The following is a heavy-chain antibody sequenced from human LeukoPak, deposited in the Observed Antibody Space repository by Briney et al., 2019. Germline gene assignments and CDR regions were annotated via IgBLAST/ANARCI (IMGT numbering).Heavy chain of an antibody. V-gene: IGHV3-48*03. CDR1: GFTFSSYE. Sequence: GGSLRLSCAASGFTFSSYEMNWVRQAPGKGLEWVSAISGSGGSTYYADSVKGRFTISRDNAKNSLYLQMNSLRAEDTALYYCARAGRGPLKGYYYYMDVWGKGTTVTVSS. CDR3: ARAGRGPLKGYYYYMDV. J-gene: IGHJ6*03. CDR2: ISGSGGST. D-gene: IGHD1-26*01.